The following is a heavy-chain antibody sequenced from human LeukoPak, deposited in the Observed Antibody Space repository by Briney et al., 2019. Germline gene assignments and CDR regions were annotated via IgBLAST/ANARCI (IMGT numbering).Heavy chain of an antibody. D-gene: IGHD3-10*01. J-gene: IGHJ4*02. Sequence: SETLSLTCAVSGYSISSGYHWGWIRQPPGKGLEWIGSIYHSGSTYYNPSLKSRVTISVDTSKNQFSLKLSSVTAADTAVYYCARRRYYGSVIDYWGQGTLVTVSS. CDR3: ARRRYYGSVIDY. CDR1: GYSISSGYH. CDR2: IYHSGST. V-gene: IGHV4-38-2*01.